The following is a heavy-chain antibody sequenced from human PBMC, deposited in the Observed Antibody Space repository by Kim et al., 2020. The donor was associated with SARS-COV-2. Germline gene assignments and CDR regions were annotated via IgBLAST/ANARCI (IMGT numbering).Heavy chain of an antibody. CDR3: ARVGALTIFGVVMTTHHYYMDV. V-gene: IGHV1-18*01. J-gene: IGHJ6*03. D-gene: IGHD3-3*01. CDR1: GYTFTSFG. Sequence: ASVKVSCKASGYTFTSFGISWVRQAPGQGLEWMGWISAYNGNTNYAQKLQGRVTMTTDTSTSTAYMELRSLRSDDTAVHYCARVGALTIFGVVMTTHHYYMDVWGKGTTVTVSS. CDR2: ISAYNGNT.